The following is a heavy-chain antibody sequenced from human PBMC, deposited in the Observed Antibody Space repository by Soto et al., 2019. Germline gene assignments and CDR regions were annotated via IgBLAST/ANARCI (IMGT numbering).Heavy chain of an antibody. J-gene: IGHJ6*02. V-gene: IGHV4-31*03. CDR2: IYYSGST. D-gene: IGHD4-17*01. Sequence: SETLSLTCTVSGGSISSGGYYWSWIRQHPGKGLEWIGYIYYSGSTYYNPSLKSRVTISVGTSKNQFSLKLSSVTAADTAVYYCARGFYGDYGGGYYYYGMDVWGQGTTVTVSS. CDR3: ARGFYGDYGGGYYYYGMDV. CDR1: GGSISSGGYY.